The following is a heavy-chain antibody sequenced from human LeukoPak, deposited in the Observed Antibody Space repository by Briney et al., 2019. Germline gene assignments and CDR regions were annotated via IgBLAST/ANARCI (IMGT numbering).Heavy chain of an antibody. CDR1: VYTFTSYD. V-gene: IGHV1-8*01. CDR2: MNPNSGNT. Sequence: ASVKVSCKASVYTFTSYDINWVRHAPGQGLEWVGWMNPNSGNTAYAQKFQGRGTMSRDTSISTAYMQLSSLRSEDTAVCYFARLPNDTIPPAYWGQATLVSASS. J-gene: IGHJ1*01. D-gene: IGHD3-22*01. CDR3: ARLPNDTIPPAY.